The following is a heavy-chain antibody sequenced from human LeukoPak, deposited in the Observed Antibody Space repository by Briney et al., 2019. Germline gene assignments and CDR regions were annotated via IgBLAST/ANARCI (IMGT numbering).Heavy chain of an antibody. Sequence: QPGGSLRLSCAASGFTFSSYEMNWVRRAPGKGLVWVSYISSSGSTIYYADSVKGRFTISRDNAKNSLYLQMNSLRVEDTAIYYCAKALVRGDLDYWGQGTLVTVSS. CDR2: ISSSGSTI. J-gene: IGHJ4*02. CDR3: AKALVRGDLDY. D-gene: IGHD3-10*01. V-gene: IGHV3-48*03. CDR1: GFTFSSYE.